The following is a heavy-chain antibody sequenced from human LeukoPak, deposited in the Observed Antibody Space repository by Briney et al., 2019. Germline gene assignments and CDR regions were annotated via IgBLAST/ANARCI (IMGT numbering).Heavy chain of an antibody. Sequence: SQTLSLTCAISGDSVSSDSAAWNWIRQSPSRGLEWLGRTYYRSGWSNDYVLFVKSRITINPDTSKNQFSLHLNSVTLEDTAVYYCARDLSSSWFSFDYWGQGTLVTVSS. J-gene: IGHJ4*02. D-gene: IGHD6-13*01. CDR2: TYYRSGWSN. V-gene: IGHV6-1*01. CDR3: ARDLSSSWFSFDY. CDR1: GDSVSSDSAA.